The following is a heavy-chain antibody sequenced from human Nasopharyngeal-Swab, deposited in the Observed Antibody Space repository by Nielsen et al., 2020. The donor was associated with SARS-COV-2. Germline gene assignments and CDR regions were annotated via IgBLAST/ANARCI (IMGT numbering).Heavy chain of an antibody. D-gene: IGHD6-6*01. CDR1: GFTFNNHD. CDR2: INSGGSHK. J-gene: IGHJ6*03. CDR3: ATGGVSSPYYYYYIDV. V-gene: IGHV3-21*06. Sequence: GESLKISCATSGFTFNNHDMNWVRQAPGQGPEWVSSINSGGSHKYYGDSVKGRFTISRDNDRNSLYLQMNSLRAEDTAVYYCATGGVSSPYYYYYIDVWGKGTTVTVSS.